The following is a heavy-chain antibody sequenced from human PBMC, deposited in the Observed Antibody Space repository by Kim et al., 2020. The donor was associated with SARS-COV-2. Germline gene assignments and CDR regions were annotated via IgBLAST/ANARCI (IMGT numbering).Heavy chain of an antibody. Sequence: SETLSLTCAAYGGSFSGYYWSWIRQPPGKGLEWIGEINHSGSTNYNPSLKSRVTISVDTSKNQFSLKLSSVTAADTAVYYCARGRGGTTVVTLGLGYYYYYGMGVWGQGTTVTVSS. D-gene: IGHD4-17*01. CDR3: ARGRGGTTVVTLGLGYYYYYGMGV. CDR1: GGSFSGYY. CDR2: INHSGST. V-gene: IGHV4-34*01. J-gene: IGHJ6*02.